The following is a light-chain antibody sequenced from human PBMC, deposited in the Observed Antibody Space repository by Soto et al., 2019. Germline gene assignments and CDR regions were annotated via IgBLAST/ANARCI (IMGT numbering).Light chain of an antibody. CDR1: QNVNNR. CDR2: GAS. J-gene: IGKJ1*01. V-gene: IGKV3-15*01. Sequence: EKIITQSPPMLSVFPGGRATLSCRASQNVNNRLAWYQQKAGQPPRLLIYGASTRATGIPARFSGSGSGTEFTLTISSLQSEDFAVYYCQHFNSWPLLFGQGTKVDIK. CDR3: QHFNSWPLL.